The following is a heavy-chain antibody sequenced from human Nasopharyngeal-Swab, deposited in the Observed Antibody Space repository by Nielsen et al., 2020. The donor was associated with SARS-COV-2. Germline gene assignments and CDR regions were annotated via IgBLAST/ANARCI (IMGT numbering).Heavy chain of an antibody. CDR2: IKQDGREK. Sequence: GESLKIPCAASGSTLSSYWMSWVRQAPGKGLESVANIKQDGREKYYVDSVTGRFTISRDNAKNSLYLQMNSLSAEDTAVYYCAREVHGDYAAGYYYYGMDVWGQGTTVTVSS. J-gene: IGHJ6*02. CDR3: AREVHGDYAAGYYYYGMDV. V-gene: IGHV3-7*01. CDR1: GSTLSSYW. D-gene: IGHD4-17*01.